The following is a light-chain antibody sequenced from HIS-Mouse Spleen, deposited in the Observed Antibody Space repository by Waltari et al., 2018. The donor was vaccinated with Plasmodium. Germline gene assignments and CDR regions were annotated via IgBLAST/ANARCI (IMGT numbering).Light chain of an antibody. CDR1: HDISNY. V-gene: IGKV1-33*01. CDR2: DAA. CDR3: QQYDNLSPYT. Sequence: DIQMTQSPSSLSASVGDRVTITCQASHDISNYLNWYQQKPGKAPKLLIYDAANLETGVPSRFSGSGSGTDFTFTISSLQPEDIATYYCQQYDNLSPYTFGQGTKLEIK. J-gene: IGKJ2*01.